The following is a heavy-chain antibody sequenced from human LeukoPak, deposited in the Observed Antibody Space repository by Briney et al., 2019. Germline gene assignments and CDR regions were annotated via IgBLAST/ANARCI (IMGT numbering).Heavy chain of an antibody. D-gene: IGHD6-13*01. J-gene: IGHJ4*02. CDR2: IHYSGST. V-gene: IGHV4-59*01. Sequence: SETLSLTCAVSGGSISSYYWSWIRQPPGRGLEWIGSIHYSGSTSYNSSLKSRVTMSIDTSKNQFSLKLSSVTPADTAVYYCARQVYSSSWSYYFEYCGQGILVTVSS. CDR1: GGSISSYY. CDR3: ARQVYSSSWSYYFEY.